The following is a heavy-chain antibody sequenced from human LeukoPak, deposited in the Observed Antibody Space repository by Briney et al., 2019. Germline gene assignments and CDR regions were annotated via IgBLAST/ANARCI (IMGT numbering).Heavy chain of an antibody. D-gene: IGHD1-14*01. V-gene: IGHV3-53*01. CDR3: TRNRPETPLGY. J-gene: IGHJ4*02. CDR1: GITVGNNY. CDR2: IYSGGGT. Sequence: GGSPRLSCAASGITVGNNYFSWVRQAPGKGLEWVALIYSGGGTVYADSVKGRFTISRDSSKNTLFLQMNSLKPEDTAMYHCTRNRPETPLGYWGQGTLVTVSS.